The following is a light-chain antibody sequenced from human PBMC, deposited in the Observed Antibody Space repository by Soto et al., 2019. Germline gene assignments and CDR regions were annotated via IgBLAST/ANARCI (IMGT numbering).Light chain of an antibody. Sequence: QPVLTQPPSVSGAPGQRVTISCTGSSSNIGAGYDVHWYQQLPGTAPKLLIYDNSNRPSGVPDRFTASKSGTSASLAITGLQAEDEADYYCQSYDSSLSGPYVVFGGGTKLTVL. CDR2: DNS. V-gene: IGLV1-40*01. CDR1: SSNIGAGYD. CDR3: QSYDSSLSGPYVV. J-gene: IGLJ2*01.